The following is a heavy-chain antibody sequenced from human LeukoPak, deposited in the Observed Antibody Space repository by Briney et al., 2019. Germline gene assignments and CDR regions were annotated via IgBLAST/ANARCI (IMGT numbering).Heavy chain of an antibody. CDR2: IYYSGST. J-gene: IGHJ6*03. D-gene: IGHD6-13*01. V-gene: IGHV4-59*01. CDR3: ARGTIAAAGWYYYYMDV. CDR1: GGSISSYY. Sequence: TTSETLSLTCTVSGGSISSYYWSWIRQPPGKGLEWIGYIYYSGSTNYNPSLKSRVTISVDTSKNQFSLKLSSVTAADTAVYYCARGTIAAAGWYYYYMDVWGKGTTVTVSS.